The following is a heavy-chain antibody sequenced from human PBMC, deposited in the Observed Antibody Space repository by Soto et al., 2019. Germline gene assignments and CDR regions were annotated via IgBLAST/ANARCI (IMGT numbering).Heavy chain of an antibody. CDR2: IRSYNGNT. D-gene: IGHD6-6*01. CDR3: AREGQLGY. CDR1: GYTFSSYG. V-gene: IGHV1-18*01. J-gene: IGHJ4*02. Sequence: ASVKVSCKASGYTFSSYGISWVRQAPGQGLEWMGWIRSYNGNTNYAERLQGRVTLTTDTSTSTAYMELRSLRYDDTAVYYCAREGQLGYWGQGTPVTVSS.